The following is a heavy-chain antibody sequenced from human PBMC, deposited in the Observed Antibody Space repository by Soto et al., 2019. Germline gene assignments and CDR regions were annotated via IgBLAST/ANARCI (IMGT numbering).Heavy chain of an antibody. V-gene: IGHV3-73*01. Sequence: LRLSCAASGFTFGGSAMHWVRQASGKGLEWVGHIRSKTNSYATAYAESVKGRFTISRDDSMNTAYLQMNSLKTEDTAVYFCTRQTDAVQWLVVPTDYNFDYWGQGTLITVSS. CDR2: IRSKTNSYAT. J-gene: IGHJ4*02. CDR1: GFTFGGSA. CDR3: TRQTDAVQWLVVPTDYNFDY. D-gene: IGHD6-19*01.